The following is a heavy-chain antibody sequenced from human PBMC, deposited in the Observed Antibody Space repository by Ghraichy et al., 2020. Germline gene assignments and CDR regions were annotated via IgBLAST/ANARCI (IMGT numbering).Heavy chain of an antibody. D-gene: IGHD3-22*01. V-gene: IGHV4-39*01. CDR3: ARHFGGYFYYFDY. Sequence: SETLSLTCTVSGGSISSSSYYWGWIRQPPGKGLEWIGNIYYSGSTYYNPSLKSRVTISVDTSKNQFSLKLSSVTAADTAVYYCARHFGGYFYYFDYWGQGTLVTVSS. CDR2: IYYSGST. J-gene: IGHJ4*02. CDR1: GGSISSSSYY.